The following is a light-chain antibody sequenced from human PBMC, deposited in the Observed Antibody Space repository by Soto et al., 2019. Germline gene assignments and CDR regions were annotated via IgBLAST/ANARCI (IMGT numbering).Light chain of an antibody. CDR2: EAS. J-gene: IGKJ1*01. CDR3: QQRGNSPET. CDR1: QTVNTY. V-gene: IGKV3-11*01. Sequence: LLTQSPVTLSLSPGERATLSCRASQTVNTYLAWYQQKPGQAPRLLIYEASTRATGIPARFSGSGSGTDFTLSISSLESEDFAVYFCQQRGNSPETFGQGTKVEV.